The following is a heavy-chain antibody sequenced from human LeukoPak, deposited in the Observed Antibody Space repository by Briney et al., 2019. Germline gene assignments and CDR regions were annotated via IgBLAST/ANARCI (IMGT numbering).Heavy chain of an antibody. D-gene: IGHD3-22*01. J-gene: IGHJ4*02. V-gene: IGHV1-8*01. Sequence: ASVKVSCKASGHTFTSYDINWVRQATGQGLEWMGWMNPNSGNTGYAQKFQGRVTMTRNTSISTAYMELSSLRSEDTAVYYCAREVNYYDSTLDDYWGQGTLVTVSS. CDR2: MNPNSGNT. CDR1: GHTFTSYD. CDR3: AREVNYYDSTLDDY.